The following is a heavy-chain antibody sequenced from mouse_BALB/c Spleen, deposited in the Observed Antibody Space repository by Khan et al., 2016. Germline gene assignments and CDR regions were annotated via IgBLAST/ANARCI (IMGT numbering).Heavy chain of an antibody. V-gene: IGHV9-2-1*01. Sequence: QIQLVQSGPELKKPGETVKISCKASGYTFTDYSMHWVKQAPGKGLKWMGWINTETGEPTYADDFKGRFAFSLETSASTAYLQINNITTEDTDTYFCAPITSVPFAYWGQGTLVTVSA. CDR2: INTETGEP. J-gene: IGHJ3*01. D-gene: IGHD1-1*01. CDR3: APITSVPFAY. CDR1: GYTFTDYS.